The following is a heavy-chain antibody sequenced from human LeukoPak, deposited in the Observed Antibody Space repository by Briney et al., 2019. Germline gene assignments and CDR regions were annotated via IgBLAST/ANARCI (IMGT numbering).Heavy chain of an antibody. Sequence: GGSLRLSCAASGFTFSSYAMSWVRQAPGQGLEWVSVISDSGSLTYYADSVKGRFTISRDNSKNTLFLQMNSLRAEDTAIYYCAKDARRTNGWYFFDYWGQGTLVTVSS. CDR2: ISDSGSLT. D-gene: IGHD6-19*01. J-gene: IGHJ4*02. V-gene: IGHV3-23*01. CDR3: AKDARRTNGWYFFDY. CDR1: GFTFSSYA.